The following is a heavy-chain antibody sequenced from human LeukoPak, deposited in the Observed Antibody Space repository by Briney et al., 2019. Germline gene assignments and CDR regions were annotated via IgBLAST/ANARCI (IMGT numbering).Heavy chain of an antibody. CDR2: MNTNSGNT. V-gene: IGHV1-8*01. CDR3: ARAWPMRKSLVLGLY. J-gene: IGHJ4*02. Sequence: ASVKVSCKASGYTFTSYDINWVRQATGQGLEWMGWMNTNSGNTGYAQKFQGRVTMTRNTSISTAYMELSSLRSEDTAVYYCARAWPMRKSLVLGLYWGQGTLVTVSS. D-gene: IGHD6-13*01. CDR1: GYTFTSYD.